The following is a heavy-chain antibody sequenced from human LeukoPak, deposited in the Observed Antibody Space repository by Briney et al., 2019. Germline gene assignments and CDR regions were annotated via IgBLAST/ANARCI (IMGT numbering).Heavy chain of an antibody. CDR2: ISSSSSYI. Sequence: PGGSLRLSCAASGFTFSSYSMNWVRQAPGKGLEWVSSISSSSSYIYYADSVKGRFTISRDNAKNSLYLQMNSLRAGDTALYYCAKDIVHDSSGFDIWGQGTMVTVSS. CDR1: GFTFSSYS. D-gene: IGHD3-22*01. CDR3: AKDIVHDSSGFDI. J-gene: IGHJ3*02. V-gene: IGHV3-21*04.